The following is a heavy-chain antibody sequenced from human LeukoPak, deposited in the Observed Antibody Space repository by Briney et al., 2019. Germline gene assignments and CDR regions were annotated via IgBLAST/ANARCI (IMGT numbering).Heavy chain of an antibody. Sequence: ASVKVSCKASGYTFTSYGISWVRQAPGQGLEWMGWISAYNGNTNYAQKLQGRVTMTTDTSTSTAYMELRSLRSDDTAVYYCARVVTMVRGVIINWFDPWGQGTLVTVSS. CDR3: ARVVTMVRGVIINWFDP. D-gene: IGHD3-10*01. CDR2: ISAYNGNT. V-gene: IGHV1-18*01. CDR1: GYTFTSYG. J-gene: IGHJ5*02.